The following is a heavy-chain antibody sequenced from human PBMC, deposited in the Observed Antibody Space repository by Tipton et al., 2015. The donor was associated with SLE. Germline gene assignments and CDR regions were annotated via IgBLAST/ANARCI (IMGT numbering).Heavy chain of an antibody. CDR2: VYYSGST. D-gene: IGHD2/OR15-2a*01. CDR3: ATARNIFDTFDI. Sequence: TLSLTCTVSGVSISSHYWTWIRQPPGKGLEWIGYVYYSGSTNYNPSLMSRVTISVDTSKNQFSLKLTSVTAADTAVYYCATARNIFDTFDIWAQGTMVTVSS. J-gene: IGHJ3*02. V-gene: IGHV4-59*11. CDR1: GVSISSHY.